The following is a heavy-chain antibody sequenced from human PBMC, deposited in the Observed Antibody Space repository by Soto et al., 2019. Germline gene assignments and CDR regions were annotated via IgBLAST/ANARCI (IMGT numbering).Heavy chain of an antibody. Sequence: SETLSLTCTVSGGSISSSTYYWSWLRQPPGKGLEWIGYIYNIGSTNYNPSLKSRVTISVDTSKNQFSLKLGSVTAADTAVYYCAREAWDCISTSCYYYYGMDVWGQGTTVTVSS. V-gene: IGHV4-61*01. CDR1: GGSISSSTYY. D-gene: IGHD2-2*01. CDR3: AREAWDCISTSCYYYYGMDV. J-gene: IGHJ6*02. CDR2: IYNIGST.